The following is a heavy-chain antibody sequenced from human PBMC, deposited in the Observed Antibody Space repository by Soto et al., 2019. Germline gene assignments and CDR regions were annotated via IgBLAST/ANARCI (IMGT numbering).Heavy chain of an antibody. CDR3: ARSNDIVVVQAAPYYYGMDV. J-gene: IGHJ6*02. CDR2: IIPIFGTA. Sequence: SVKVSCKASGGTFSSYAISWVRQAPGQGLEWMGGIIPIFGTANYAQKFQGRVTITADKSTSTAYMELSSLRSEDTAVYYCARSNDIVVVQAAPYYYGMDVWGQGTTVTVSS. D-gene: IGHD2-2*01. CDR1: GGTFSSYA. V-gene: IGHV1-69*06.